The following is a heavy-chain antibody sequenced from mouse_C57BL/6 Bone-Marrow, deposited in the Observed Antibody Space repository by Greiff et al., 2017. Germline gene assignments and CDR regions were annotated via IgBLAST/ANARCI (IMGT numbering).Heavy chain of an antibody. CDR2: ISSGGSYT. J-gene: IGHJ4*01. CDR3: ARPLTCYYAMDY. V-gene: IGHV5-6*01. CDR1: GFTFSSYG. Sequence: EVKLMESGGDLVKPGGSLKLSCAASGFTFSSYGMSWVRQTPDKRLEWVATISSGGSYTYYPDSVKGRFTFSRDNAKNTQYLQMSSLKSEDTAMDYCARPLTCYYAMDYWGQGTSVTVSS.